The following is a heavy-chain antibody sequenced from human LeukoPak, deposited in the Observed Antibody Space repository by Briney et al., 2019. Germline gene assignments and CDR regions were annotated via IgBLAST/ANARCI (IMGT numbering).Heavy chain of an antibody. CDR3: ARSSSGYIR. CDR1: GGSVSSGNYY. Sequence: SETLSLTCTVSGGSVSSGNYYWSWIRQPPGKGLEWIGYIYYSGNTNYNPSLKSRVTISVDTSKNQFSLKLNSVAAADTAVYYCARSSSGYIRWGQGTLVTVSS. D-gene: IGHD3-22*01. CDR2: IYYSGNT. V-gene: IGHV4-61*01. J-gene: IGHJ4*02.